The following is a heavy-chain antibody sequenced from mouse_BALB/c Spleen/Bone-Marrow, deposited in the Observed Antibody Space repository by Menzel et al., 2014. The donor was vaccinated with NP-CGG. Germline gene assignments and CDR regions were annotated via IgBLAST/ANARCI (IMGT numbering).Heavy chain of an antibody. D-gene: IGHD1-2*01. J-gene: IGHJ2*01. CDR2: INPSTGYT. CDR3: ARSPHYYDLDY. CDR1: GYTFTSYW. V-gene: IGHV1-7*01. Sequence: QVQLKESGAELAKPGASVKMSCKASGYTFTSYWMHWVKQRPGQGLEWIGYINPSTGYTEYNQKFKDKATLTADKSSSTAYMQLSSLTSEDSAVYYCARSPHYYDLDYWGQGTTLTVSS.